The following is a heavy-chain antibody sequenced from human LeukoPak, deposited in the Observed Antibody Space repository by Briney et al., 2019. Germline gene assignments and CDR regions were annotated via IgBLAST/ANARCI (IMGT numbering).Heavy chain of an antibody. V-gene: IGHV4-39*07. CDR2: IYYSGGT. CDR3: ARPPIAAAGTVLGAFDI. CDR1: GGSISSSSCY. J-gene: IGHJ3*02. D-gene: IGHD6-13*01. Sequence: SETLSLTCTVPGGSISSSSCYWGWIRQPPGKGLEWIGSIYYSGGTYYNPSLKSRVTISVDTSKNQFSLKLSSVTAADTAVYYCARPPIAAAGTVLGAFDIWGQGTMVTVSS.